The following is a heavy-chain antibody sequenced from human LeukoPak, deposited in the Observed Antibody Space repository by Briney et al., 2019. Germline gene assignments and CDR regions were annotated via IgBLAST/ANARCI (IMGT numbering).Heavy chain of an antibody. J-gene: IGHJ4*02. CDR1: GYSISSGYY. V-gene: IGHV4-38-2*02. CDR3: ARDFRSRTNFDWLLVSDY. CDR2: IYHSGST. Sequence: PSETLSLTCTVSGYSISSGYYWGWIRPPPGKGLEWIGSIYHSGSTYYNPSLKSRVTISVDTSRNQFSLKLSSVTAADTAVYYCARDFRSRTNFDWLLVSDYWGQGTLVTVSS. D-gene: IGHD3-9*01.